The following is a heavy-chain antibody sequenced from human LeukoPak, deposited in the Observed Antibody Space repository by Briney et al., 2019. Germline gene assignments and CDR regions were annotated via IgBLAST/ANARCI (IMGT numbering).Heavy chain of an antibody. Sequence: PGGSLRLSCAASGFTFSSYGMSWVRQAPGKGLEWVSTISGSGGSTYYADSVKGRFTISRDNSKNTLYLQMNSLRAEDTAVYYCARGGSYYDSSGYDYWGQGTLVTVSS. J-gene: IGHJ4*02. CDR3: ARGGSYYDSSGYDY. V-gene: IGHV3-23*01. D-gene: IGHD3-22*01. CDR1: GFTFSSYG. CDR2: ISGSGGST.